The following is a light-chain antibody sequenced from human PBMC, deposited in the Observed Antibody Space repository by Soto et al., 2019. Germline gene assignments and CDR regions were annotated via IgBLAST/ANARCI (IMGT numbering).Light chain of an antibody. CDR1: QSVSRSY. CDR3: QQRSNWPPIT. V-gene: IGKV3D-20*02. Sequence: EIVLTQSPGTLSLSPGDRATLSCRASQSVSRSYLGWYQQKPGQAPRLLIYDASTRATGIPARFSGSGSGTDFTLTISSLEPEDFAIYYCQQRSNWPPITFGQGTRLEIK. CDR2: DAS. J-gene: IGKJ5*01.